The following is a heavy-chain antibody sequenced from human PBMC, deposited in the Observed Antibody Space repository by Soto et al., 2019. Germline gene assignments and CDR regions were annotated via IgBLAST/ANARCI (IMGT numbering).Heavy chain of an antibody. CDR3: ASGSTLPY. V-gene: IGHV4-61*08. CDR2: VYYSGST. D-gene: IGHD3-10*01. J-gene: IGHJ4*02. Sequence: PSETLSLTCSVSGDSVSSGAYYWSWIRQPPGKGLEWIGYVYYSGSTSYNPSLETGVTISVDTSKNQFSLKLTSVTAADTAVYYCASGSTLPYWGQGTLVTFSS. CDR1: GDSVSSGAYY.